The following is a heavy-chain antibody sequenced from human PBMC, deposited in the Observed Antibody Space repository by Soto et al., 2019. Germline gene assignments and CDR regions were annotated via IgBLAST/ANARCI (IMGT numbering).Heavy chain of an antibody. J-gene: IGHJ4*01. CDR3: ARGVDSWSGYLF. V-gene: IGHV4-34*01. D-gene: IGHD3-3*01. CDR2: IHHSGST. CDR1: GGSFDGYY. Sequence: LSETLSLTCALYGGSFDGYYWSWIRQSPGKGLEWIGEIHHSGSTKYNPSLKSRVSLSVDTSTKQFSLKMTSMTAADRSVYYCARGVDSWSGYLFWGQGTPVTVSS.